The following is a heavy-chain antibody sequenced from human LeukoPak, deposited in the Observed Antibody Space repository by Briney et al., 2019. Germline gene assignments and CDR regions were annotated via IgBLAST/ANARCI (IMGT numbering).Heavy chain of an antibody. CDR1: GGSFSHYY. Sequence: PSETLSLTCAVYGGSFSHYYWSWIRQPPGKGLEWIGEINHSGSTNYDPSLKSRVTISVGTSKNQFSLKLSSVTAADTAVYYCATTTIRLGYWGQGTLVTVSS. CDR2: INHSGST. CDR3: ATTTIRLGY. D-gene: IGHD1-26*01. V-gene: IGHV4-34*01. J-gene: IGHJ4*02.